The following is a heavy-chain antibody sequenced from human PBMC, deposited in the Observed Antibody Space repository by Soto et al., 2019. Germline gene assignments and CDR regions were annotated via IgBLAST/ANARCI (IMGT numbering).Heavy chain of an antibody. CDR1: GGSISSSSYY. J-gene: IGHJ4*02. CDR3: ARQGHDPFDY. D-gene: IGHD3-3*01. V-gene: IGHV4-39*01. Sequence: PSETLSLTCTVSGGSISSSSYYWGWIRQPPGKGLEWIGSIYYSGSTYYNPSLKSRVTISVDTSKNQFSLKLSSVTAADTAVYYCARQGHDPFDYWGQGTLVTVSS. CDR2: IYYSGST.